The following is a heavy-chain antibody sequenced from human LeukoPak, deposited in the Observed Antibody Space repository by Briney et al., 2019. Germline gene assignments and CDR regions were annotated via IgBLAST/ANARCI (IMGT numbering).Heavy chain of an antibody. CDR1: GYSISSGYY. Sequence: SETLSLTCTVSGYSISSGYYWGWIRQPPGKGLEWIGEINHSGSTNYNPSLKSRVTISVDTSKNQFSLKLSSVTAADTAVYYCARGQGSYYYGSGSRKRSNWFDPWGQGTLVTVSS. V-gene: IGHV4-38-2*02. D-gene: IGHD3-10*01. J-gene: IGHJ5*02. CDR2: INHSGST. CDR3: ARGQGSYYYGSGSRKRSNWFDP.